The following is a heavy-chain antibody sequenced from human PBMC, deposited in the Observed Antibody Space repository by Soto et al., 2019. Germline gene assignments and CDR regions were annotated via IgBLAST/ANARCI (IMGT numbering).Heavy chain of an antibody. Sequence: ASVKVSCKASGYTFTSYGISWVRQAPGPGLEWMGWISAYNGNTNYAQELQGRVTITTDTSTSTAYMELRSLRSDDAAVYYCARVWYYDENWFDPWGQGTLVTVSS. D-gene: IGHD3-22*01. CDR1: GYTFTSYG. J-gene: IGHJ5*02. V-gene: IGHV1-18*01. CDR3: ARVWYYDENWFDP. CDR2: ISAYNGNT.